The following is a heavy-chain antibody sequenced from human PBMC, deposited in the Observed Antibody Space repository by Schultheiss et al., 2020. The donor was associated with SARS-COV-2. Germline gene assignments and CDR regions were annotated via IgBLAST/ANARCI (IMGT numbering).Heavy chain of an antibody. CDR2: IYYSGST. CDR3: ARDGNIVVVPAAMTEYYYYYYMDV. CDR1: GGSISSYY. D-gene: IGHD2-2*01. Sequence: ESLKISCTVSGGSISSYYWSWIRQPPGKGLEWIECIYYSGSTNYNPSLKSRVTMSVDTSKNQFSLKLSSVTAADTAVYYCARDGNIVVVPAAMTEYYYYYYMDVWGKGTTVTVSS. V-gene: IGHV4-59*12. J-gene: IGHJ6*03.